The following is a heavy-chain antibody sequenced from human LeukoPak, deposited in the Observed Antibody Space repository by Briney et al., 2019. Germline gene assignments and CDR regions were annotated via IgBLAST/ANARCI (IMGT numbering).Heavy chain of an antibody. J-gene: IGHJ4*02. CDR3: ARVGRGDTYGYVDY. D-gene: IGHD5-18*01. Sequence: GGSLRLSCAASGFTVSSNYMSWVRQTPGKGLAWVSVLYSGGNTYYADSVKGRFTISRDNSKNMLFLQMNSLRAEDTVVYYCARVGRGDTYGYVDYWGQGTLVTVSS. V-gene: IGHV3-66*01. CDR1: GFTVSSNY. CDR2: LYSGGNT.